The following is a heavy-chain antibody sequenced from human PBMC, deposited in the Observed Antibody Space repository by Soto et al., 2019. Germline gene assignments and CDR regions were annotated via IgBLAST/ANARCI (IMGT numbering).Heavy chain of an antibody. D-gene: IGHD3-22*01. J-gene: IGHJ6*02. CDR3: ARGGYYDSSGSRNYYYYGMNV. CDR2: ISAYDGNT. CDR1: GYTFTSYG. Sequence: QDQLVQSGAEVKKPGASVKVSCKASGYTFTSYGISWVRQAPGQGLEWLGWISAYDGNTNYAQSLHGRVFMTTDTSTRTAYMELRSLRSDDTAVYYCARGGYYDSSGSRNYYYYGMNVWGQGTTVTVSS. V-gene: IGHV1-18*01.